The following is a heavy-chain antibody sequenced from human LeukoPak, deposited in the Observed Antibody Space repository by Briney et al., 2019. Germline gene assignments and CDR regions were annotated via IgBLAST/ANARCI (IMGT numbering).Heavy chain of an antibody. CDR2: ISGSGGST. CDR1: GFTFSSYA. Sequence: PGGSLRLSCAASGFTFSSYAMSWVRQAPGKGREWVSAISGSGGSTYYADSVKGRFTISRDNSKNTLYLQMNSLRAQDTAVYYCAKDYSNYNYFDYWGQGTLVTVSS. CDR3: AKDYSNYNYFDY. V-gene: IGHV3-23*01. D-gene: IGHD4-11*01. J-gene: IGHJ4*02.